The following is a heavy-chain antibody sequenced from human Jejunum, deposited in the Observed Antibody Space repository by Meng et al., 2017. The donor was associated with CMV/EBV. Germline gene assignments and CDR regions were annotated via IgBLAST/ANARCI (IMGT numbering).Heavy chain of an antibody. CDR3: ARGVVTMIRYYFDY. D-gene: IGHD3-22*01. CDR2: ISPYNGNT. CDR1: GYTFTSYG. V-gene: IGHV1-18*01. Sequence: GYTFTSYGISWVRPAPGQGLEWMGWISPYNGNTHYVQKLQGRVTMTTDTSTSTAYMELRSLRSDDTAVYYCARGVVTMIRYYFDYWGQGTLVTVSS. J-gene: IGHJ4*02.